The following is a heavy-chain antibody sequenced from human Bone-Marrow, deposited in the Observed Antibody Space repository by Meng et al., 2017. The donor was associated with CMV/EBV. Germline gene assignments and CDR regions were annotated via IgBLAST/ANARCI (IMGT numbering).Heavy chain of an antibody. Sequence: GESLKISCAASGFTFSSYAMHWVRQAPGKGLEWVTIISYDGSNKYYADSVKGRFTISRDNSKNTLYLQMNSLRAEDTAVYYCARWGGEKATLGFDYWGQGLLVTVSS. V-gene: IGHV3-30-3*01. CDR1: GFTFSSYA. J-gene: IGHJ4*02. D-gene: IGHD3-16*01. CDR2: ISYDGSNK. CDR3: ARWGGEKATLGFDY.